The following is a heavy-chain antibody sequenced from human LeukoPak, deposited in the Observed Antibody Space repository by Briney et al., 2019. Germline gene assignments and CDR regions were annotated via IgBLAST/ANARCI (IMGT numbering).Heavy chain of an antibody. CDR3: VRDHSGWSLDP. D-gene: IGHD6-19*01. CDR2: ISDSGTSR. Sequence: GGSLRLSCAASGFTVSSNYMSWVRQAPGKGVEWVSYISDSGTSRKYGDSVKGRFTISRDNAKNSLYLQMNNLRAEDTAVYYCVRDHSGWSLDPWGQGTLVTVSS. CDR1: GFTVSSNY. J-gene: IGHJ5*02. V-gene: IGHV3-11*06.